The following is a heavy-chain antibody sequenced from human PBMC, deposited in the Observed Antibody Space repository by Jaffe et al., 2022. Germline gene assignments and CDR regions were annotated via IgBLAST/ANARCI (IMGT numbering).Heavy chain of an antibody. CDR2: IYHSGST. Sequence: QVQLQESGPGLVKPSETLSLSCAVSGYSISSGYYWGWIRQPPGKGLEWIGSIYHSGSTYYNPSLKSRVTMSVDTSKNQFSLKLSSVTAADTAVYYCARHEKLLTLGDSFDIWGQGTMVTVSS. J-gene: IGHJ3*02. D-gene: IGHD1-26*01. CDR1: GYSISSGYY. V-gene: IGHV4-38-2*01. CDR3: ARHEKLLTLGDSFDI.